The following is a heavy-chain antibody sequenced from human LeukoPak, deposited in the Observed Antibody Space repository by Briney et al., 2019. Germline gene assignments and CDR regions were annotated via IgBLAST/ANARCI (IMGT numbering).Heavy chain of an antibody. D-gene: IGHD6-6*01. CDR3: AKPKAARLYQREIPVGYYYMDV. V-gene: IGHV3-30*02. J-gene: IGHJ6*03. CDR2: IRYDGSNK. Sequence: GGSLRLSCAASGFTFSSYGMHWVRQAPGKGLEWVAFIRYDGSNKYYADSVKGRFTISRDNSKNTLYPQMNSLRAEDTAVYYCAKPKAARLYQREIPVGYYYMDVWGKGTTVTVSS. CDR1: GFTFSSYG.